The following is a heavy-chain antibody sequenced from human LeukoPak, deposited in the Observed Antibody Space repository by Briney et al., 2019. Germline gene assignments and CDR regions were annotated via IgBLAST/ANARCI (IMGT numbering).Heavy chain of an antibody. CDR2: VRSNGSNK. CDR3: ARGRGCSSISCYFNYFDY. J-gene: IGHJ4*02. D-gene: IGHD2-2*01. Sequence: RCLSLSCALSGFTLSSDGMHWVRHAPAKGMGWVAFVRSNGSNKYYADTQKCQFTITRDNAKNSLYLQMDSLRAEDTAADYCARGRGCSSISCYFNYFDYWGQGTLVTVSS. CDR1: GFTLSSDG. V-gene: IGHV3-30*02.